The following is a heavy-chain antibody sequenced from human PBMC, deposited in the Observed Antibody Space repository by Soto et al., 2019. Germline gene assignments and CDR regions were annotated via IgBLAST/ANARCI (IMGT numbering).Heavy chain of an antibody. V-gene: IGHV4-59*01. CDR1: GTSISSYY. D-gene: IGHD2-8*01. CDR2: IHYSGTT. CDR3: ARYNSYAIDY. J-gene: IGHJ4*02. Sequence: VQLQESGPGLVKPSETLSLTCTVSGTSISSYYWSWIGQPPGKGLEWIANIHYSGTTNYNPSLASRVTRPVDTSKNQFSLKMTSVIAADRAMYFCARYNSYAIDYWGRGTLVTVSS.